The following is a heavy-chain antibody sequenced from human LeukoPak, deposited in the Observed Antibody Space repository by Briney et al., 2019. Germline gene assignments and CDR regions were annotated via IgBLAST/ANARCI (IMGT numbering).Heavy chain of an antibody. D-gene: IGHD4-17*01. CDR1: GFSFKTDG. J-gene: IGHJ5*02. CDR3: VRGDDYGSSTRLPKFNWFDP. CDR2: IRHDGGLI. Sequence: GGSLRLSCVASGFSFKTDGMHWVRQAPDKGLEWVAFIRHDGGLIYYGETAKGRFTISRDNSKNTLYLQMNSLRTDDTAVYYCVRGDDYGSSTRLPKFNWFDPWGQGSLVIVSS. V-gene: IGHV3-30*02.